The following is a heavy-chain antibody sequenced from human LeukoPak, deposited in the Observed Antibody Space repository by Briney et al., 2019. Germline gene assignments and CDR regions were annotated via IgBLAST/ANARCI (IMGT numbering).Heavy chain of an antibody. V-gene: IGHV3-48*04. CDR3: ARGGSSSWVFFDY. CDR2: ISDSNNAT. CDR1: GFTFSSYS. J-gene: IGHJ4*02. Sequence: GGSLRLSCAASGFTFSSYSMNWVRQAPGKGLEWLSYISDSNNATHYADSVKGRFTISRDNAKNSLFLQMNSLGAEDTAVYYCARGGSSSWVFFDYWGQGTLVTVSS. D-gene: IGHD6-13*01.